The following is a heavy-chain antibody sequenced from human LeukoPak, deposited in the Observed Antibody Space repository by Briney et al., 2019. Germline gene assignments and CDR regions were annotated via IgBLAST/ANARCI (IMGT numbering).Heavy chain of an antibody. CDR3: ARQLAAAGTGRRNYYYLGMDL. J-gene: IGHJ6*01. CDR2: IYPGDSDT. D-gene: IGHD6-13*01. Sequence: GESLKISCQGSGYSFTSYWIGWVRQMPGKGLEWMGIIYPGDSDTIYSPSFQGQVTISADKSISTAYLQWSSLKAPDTAMYYYARQLAAAGTGRRNYYYLGMDLWGGGPRVSVSS. V-gene: IGHV5-51*01. CDR1: GYSFTSYW.